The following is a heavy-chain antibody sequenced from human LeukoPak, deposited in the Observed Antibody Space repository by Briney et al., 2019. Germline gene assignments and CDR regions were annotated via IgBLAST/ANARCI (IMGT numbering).Heavy chain of an antibody. J-gene: IGHJ3*02. CDR3: AKPGYPYRYGAFDN. CDR1: GFTFSSYA. D-gene: IGHD5-18*01. Sequence: GGSLRLSCAASGFTFSSYAMSWVLQAPGKGLDWVSVISGSDGDTYYADSVKGRFTISRDNSKNTLFLQMNSLRADDTAVYYCAKPGYPYRYGAFDNWGQGTMVTVSS. V-gene: IGHV3-23*01. CDR2: ISGSDGDT.